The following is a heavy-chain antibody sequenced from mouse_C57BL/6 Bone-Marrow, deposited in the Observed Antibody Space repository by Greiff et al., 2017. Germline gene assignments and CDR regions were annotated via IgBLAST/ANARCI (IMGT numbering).Heavy chain of an antibody. CDR1: GFSLSTFGMG. D-gene: IGHD2-3*01. V-gene: IGHV8-8*01. CDR3: ARIGYDGYPGYFDV. CDR2: IWWDDDK. J-gene: IGHJ1*03. Sequence: ESGPGILQPSQTLSLTCSFSGFSLSTFGMGVGWIRQPSGKGLEWLAHIWWDDDKYYNPALKSRLTTSKDTSKNQVFLKIANVDTADTATYYCARIGYDGYPGYFDVWGTGTTVTVSS.